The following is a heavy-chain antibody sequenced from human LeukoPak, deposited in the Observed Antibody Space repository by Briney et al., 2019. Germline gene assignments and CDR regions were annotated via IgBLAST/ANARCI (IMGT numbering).Heavy chain of an antibody. Sequence: GGSLRLSCAASGFTFSSYWMHWVRQAPGKGLVCVSRINSDGSSTSYADSVKGRFTISRDNAKNTLYLQMNSLRAADTAVYYCARPHYSYYYYYMDVWGKGTTVTVSS. CDR2: INSDGSST. D-gene: IGHD3-10*01. V-gene: IGHV3-74*01. CDR3: ARPHYSYYYYYMDV. CDR1: GFTFSSYW. J-gene: IGHJ6*03.